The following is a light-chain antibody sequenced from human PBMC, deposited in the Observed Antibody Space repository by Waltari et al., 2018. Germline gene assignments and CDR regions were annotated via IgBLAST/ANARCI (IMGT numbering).Light chain of an antibody. J-gene: IGLJ1*01. V-gene: IGLV2-11*01. CDR3: YSYAGSYTLYV. Sequence: QSALTQPRSVSGSPGQSVTISCTGTSSDFGGYNSVAWYQKYPGKAPKLLIYAVNQRPSGVPDRFSGSKSGNTASLTISGLQAEDEADYYCYSYAGSYTLYVFGTGTEVTVL. CDR1: SSDFGGYNS. CDR2: AVN.